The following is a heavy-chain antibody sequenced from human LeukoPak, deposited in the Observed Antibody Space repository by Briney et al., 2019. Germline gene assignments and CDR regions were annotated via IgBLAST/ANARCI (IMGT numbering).Heavy chain of an antibody. D-gene: IGHD5-12*01. Sequence: GGSLRLSCVASGFTFSTYSMKWVRQAPGKGLEWVSYISDSSAMYYADSVRGRFTISRENDKNSLFLQMNSLRAEDTAVYYCARDGGYSGYDADCWGQGTLVTVSS. CDR1: GFTFSTYS. J-gene: IGHJ4*02. CDR2: ISDSSAM. CDR3: ARDGGYSGYDADC. V-gene: IGHV3-48*01.